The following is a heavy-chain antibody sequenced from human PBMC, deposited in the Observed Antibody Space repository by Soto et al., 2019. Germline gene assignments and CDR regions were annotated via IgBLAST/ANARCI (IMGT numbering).Heavy chain of an antibody. CDR3: ARGLVIRPYYYHGMDV. CDR1: GGSISSGDYF. Sequence: QVQLQESGPGLVKPSQTLSLTCTVSGGSISSGDYFWSWIRQSPGKGLEWIGYISSIGSTYYNLSLKSRVSVSRDTSKNQSSLKLSSMTTTDTAVYYCARGLVIRPYYYHGMDVWGQGTTVTVSS. CDR2: ISSIGST. J-gene: IGHJ6*02. D-gene: IGHD3-9*01. V-gene: IGHV4-30-4*01.